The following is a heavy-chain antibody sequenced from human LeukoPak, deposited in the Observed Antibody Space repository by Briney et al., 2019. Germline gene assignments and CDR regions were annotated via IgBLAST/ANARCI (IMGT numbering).Heavy chain of an antibody. CDR1: RLTLKRYW. CDR2: INSGGIST. Sequence: GGPLTLSCAACRLTLKRYWMHGAPHAPGEAVVWVSCINSGGISTSYADSVKGRFTISRDNAKNTLYLQMNSLRAEDTAVYYCARDGNYYDSSGPADYWGQGTLVTVSS. J-gene: IGHJ4*02. D-gene: IGHD3-22*01. V-gene: IGHV3-74*01. CDR3: ARDGNYYDSSGPADY.